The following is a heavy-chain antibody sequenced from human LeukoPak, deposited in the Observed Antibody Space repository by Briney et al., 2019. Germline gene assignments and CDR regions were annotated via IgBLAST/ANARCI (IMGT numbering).Heavy chain of an antibody. CDR3: AAAAGTYVDY. D-gene: IGHD6-13*01. Sequence: SETLSLTCTVSGGSISSYYWSWIRQPPGKGLEWIGYIYYSGSTNYNPSLKSRVTISVDTSKNQFSLKLSSVTAADTAVYYRAAAAGTYVDYRGQGTLVTVSS. V-gene: IGHV4-59*08. CDR1: GGSISSYY. CDR2: IYYSGST. J-gene: IGHJ4*02.